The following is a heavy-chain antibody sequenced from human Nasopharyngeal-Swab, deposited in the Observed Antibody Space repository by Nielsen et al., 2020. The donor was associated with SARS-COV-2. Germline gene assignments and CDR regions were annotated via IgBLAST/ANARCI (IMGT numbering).Heavy chain of an antibody. CDR2: IYYSGST. J-gene: IGHJ5*02. V-gene: IGHV4-39*01. CDR1: GGSISSSSYY. D-gene: IGHD2-15*01. Sequence: SETLSLTCTVSGGSISSSSYYWGWIRQPPGKGLEWIGSIYYSGSTCYNPSLKSRVTISVDTSKNQFSLKLSSVTAADTAVYYCARQDCSGGSCYSPYWFDPWGQGTLVTVSS. CDR3: ARQDCSGGSCYSPYWFDP.